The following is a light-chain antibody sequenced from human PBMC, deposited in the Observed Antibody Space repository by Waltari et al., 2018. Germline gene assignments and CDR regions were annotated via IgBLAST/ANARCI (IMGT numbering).Light chain of an antibody. CDR3: KSYTGTGSWV. Sequence: QSALTQTASVSGSPGQSITIFCTGTKSDAGFYYYVSWYQQHPGKATKVIIYDVSQRPSGISNRFSDSKSGNTASLTISGLQADDEADYYCKSYTGTGSWVFGGGTKLTVL. CDR1: KSDAGFYYY. V-gene: IGLV2-14*03. CDR2: DVS. J-gene: IGLJ3*02.